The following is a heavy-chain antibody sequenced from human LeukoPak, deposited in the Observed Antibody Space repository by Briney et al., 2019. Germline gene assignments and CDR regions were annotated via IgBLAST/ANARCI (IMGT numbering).Heavy chain of an antibody. V-gene: IGHV3-74*01. CDR3: ARDRPDDWLGNWNPLDY. Sequence: GGSLRLSCATSGFTFSTYGMHWVRQAPGKGLVWVSRINSDGSSTSYADSVKGRFTISRDNAKNTLYLQMNSLRAEDTAVYYCARDRPDDWLGNWNPLDYWGQGTLVTVSS. CDR2: INSDGSST. D-gene: IGHD1-20*01. J-gene: IGHJ4*02. CDR1: GFTFSTYG.